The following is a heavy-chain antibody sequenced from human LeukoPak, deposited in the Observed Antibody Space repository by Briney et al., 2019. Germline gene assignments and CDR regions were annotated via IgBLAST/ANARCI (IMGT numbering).Heavy chain of an antibody. CDR1: GGSISSGGYY. CDR3: VRNEWLVPKTYYYYYGMDV. CDR2: IYYSGST. J-gene: IGHJ6*02. V-gene: IGHV4-31*03. Sequence: PSETLSLTCTVSGGSISSGGYYWSWIRQHPGKGLEWIGYIYYSGSTYYNPSLKSRVAISVDTSKNQFSLKLSSVTAADTAVYYCVRNEWLVPKTYYYYYGMDVWGQGTTVTVSS. D-gene: IGHD6-19*01.